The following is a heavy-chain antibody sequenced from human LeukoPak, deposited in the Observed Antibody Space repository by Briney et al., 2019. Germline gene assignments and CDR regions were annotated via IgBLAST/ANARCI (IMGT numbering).Heavy chain of an antibody. J-gene: IGHJ6*03. CDR2: IYGSGIT. Sequence: PSETLSLTCTVSGGPIIIYYWSWIRQSAGKGLEWIGRIYGSGITDYSPSLKSRISMSLDMSKKQFSLKLTSVTAADTAVYYCARFKYYDSTGYSPSYYMDVWGKGTSVTV. CDR3: ARFKYYDSTGYSPSYYMDV. CDR1: GGPIIIYY. V-gene: IGHV4-4*07. D-gene: IGHD3-22*01.